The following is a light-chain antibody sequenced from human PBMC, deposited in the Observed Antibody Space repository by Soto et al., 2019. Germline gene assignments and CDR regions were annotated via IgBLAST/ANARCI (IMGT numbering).Light chain of an antibody. CDR1: SSNIGNNY. Sequence: QSALTQPPSVSAAPGQKVTISCSGSSSNIGNNYVSWYQHLPGTAPRILIYDNYKRPSGIPDRFSGFKSGTSATLGITGLQTGDEADYYCGTWDTSLRVFYVFGSGTKVTVL. CDR2: DNY. J-gene: IGLJ1*01. CDR3: GTWDTSLRVFYV. V-gene: IGLV1-51*01.